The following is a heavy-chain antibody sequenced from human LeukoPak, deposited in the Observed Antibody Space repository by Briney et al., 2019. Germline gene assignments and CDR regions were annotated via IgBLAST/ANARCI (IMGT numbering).Heavy chain of an antibody. CDR2: IYTSGST. Sequence: SQTLSLTCTVSGGSISSGSYYWSWIRQPAGKGLEWIGRIYTSGSTNYNPSLKSRVTISVDTSKNQFSLKLSSVTAADTAVYYCAREVLLWFGEFSNWFDPWGQGTLVTVSS. J-gene: IGHJ5*02. V-gene: IGHV4-61*02. D-gene: IGHD3-10*01. CDR1: GGSISSGSYY. CDR3: AREVLLWFGEFSNWFDP.